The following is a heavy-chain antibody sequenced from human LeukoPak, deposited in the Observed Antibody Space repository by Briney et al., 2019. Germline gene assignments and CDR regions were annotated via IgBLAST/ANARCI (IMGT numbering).Heavy chain of an antibody. CDR2: IIPIFGTA. V-gene: IGHV1-69*13. Sequence: GASVKVSCKASGGTFSSYAISWVRQTPGQGLEWMGGIIPIFGTANYAQKFQGRVTITADESTSTAYMELSSLRSEDTAVYCCARESEGGYSYGTGLGFWAFDIWGQGTMVTVSS. CDR3: ARESEGGYSYGTGLGFWAFDI. D-gene: IGHD5-18*01. CDR1: GGTFSSYA. J-gene: IGHJ3*02.